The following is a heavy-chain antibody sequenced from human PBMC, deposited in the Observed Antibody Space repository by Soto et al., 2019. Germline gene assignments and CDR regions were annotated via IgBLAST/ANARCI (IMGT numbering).Heavy chain of an antibody. CDR1: GYTFTSYA. CDR2: INAGNGNT. V-gene: IGHV1-3*05. Sequence: QVQLVQSGAEEKKPGASVKVSCKASGYTFTSYAMHWVRQAPGQRLEWMGWINAGNGNTKYSQKFQGRVTITRDTSASTAYMKLSSLRSEDTAVYYWARGQLIPDYWGQGTLVTVSS. CDR3: ARGQLIPDY. D-gene: IGHD2-2*01. J-gene: IGHJ4*02.